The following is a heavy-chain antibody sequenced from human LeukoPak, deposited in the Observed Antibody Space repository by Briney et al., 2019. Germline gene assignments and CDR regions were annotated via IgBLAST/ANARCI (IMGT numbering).Heavy chain of an antibody. D-gene: IGHD5-24*01. CDR1: GFTFSSYG. Sequence: GGSLRLSCAASGFTFSSYGMSWVRQAPGKGLEWVSAISGSGGSTYYADSVKGRFTISRDNSKNTLYLQMNSLRAEDTAVYYCAKDQGDGWYYFDYWGQGTLVTVSS. J-gene: IGHJ4*02. V-gene: IGHV3-23*01. CDR3: AKDQGDGWYYFDY. CDR2: ISGSGGST.